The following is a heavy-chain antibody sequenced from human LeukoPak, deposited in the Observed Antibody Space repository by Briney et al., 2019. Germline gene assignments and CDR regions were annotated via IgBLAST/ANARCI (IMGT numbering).Heavy chain of an antibody. CDR2: ISSSSSYI. Sequence: PGGSLRLSCAASGFTFSSYSMNWVRQAPGKGPEWVSSISSSSSYIYYADSVKGRFTISRDNAKNSLYLQMNSLRAEDTAVYYCAGRRTTGTAAQDYWGQGTLVTVSS. CDR1: GFTFSSYS. J-gene: IGHJ4*02. D-gene: IGHD1-1*01. V-gene: IGHV3-21*01. CDR3: AGRRTTGTAAQDY.